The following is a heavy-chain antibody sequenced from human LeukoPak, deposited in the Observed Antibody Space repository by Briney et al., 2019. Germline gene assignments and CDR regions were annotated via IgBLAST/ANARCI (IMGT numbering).Heavy chain of an antibody. CDR1: GFTFSDFY. V-gene: IGHV3-11*01. J-gene: IGHJ4*02. CDR3: AKLALTVTTHFEH. D-gene: IGHD4-17*01. Sequence: PGGSLRLSCAASGFTFSDFYMSWIRQAPGKGLEWVSYISSSGNTKYYADSVKGRFTISKDIPENTLYLQMNSLRVEDTAIYYCAKLALTVTTHFEHRGQGILVTVSS. CDR2: ISSSGNTK.